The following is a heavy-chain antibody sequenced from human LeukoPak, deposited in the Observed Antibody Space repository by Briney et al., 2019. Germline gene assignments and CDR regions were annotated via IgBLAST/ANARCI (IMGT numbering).Heavy chain of an antibody. CDR2: IIPIFGTA. CDR3: ARNRDPDYYGSGSYHYYYYMDV. Sequence: VASVKVSCKASGGTFSSYAISWVRQAPGQGLEWMGGIIPIFGTANYAQKFQGRVTITADESTSTAYMELSSLRSEDTAVYYCARNRDPDYYGSGSYHYYYYMDVWGQGTLVTVSS. CDR1: GGTFSSYA. V-gene: IGHV1-69*13. D-gene: IGHD3-10*01. J-gene: IGHJ6*03.